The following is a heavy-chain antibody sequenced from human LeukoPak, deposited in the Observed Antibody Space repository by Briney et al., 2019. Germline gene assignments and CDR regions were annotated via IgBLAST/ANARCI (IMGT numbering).Heavy chain of an antibody. Sequence: SETLSLTCTVSGGSISSYYWSWIRQPPGKGLEWIGYIYYSGSTNYNPSLKSRVTISVDTSKNQFSLKLSPVTAADTAVYYCARGVSTVTNWFDPWGQGTLVTVSS. V-gene: IGHV4-59*01. CDR2: IYYSGST. J-gene: IGHJ5*02. D-gene: IGHD4-11*01. CDR1: GGSISSYY. CDR3: ARGVSTVTNWFDP.